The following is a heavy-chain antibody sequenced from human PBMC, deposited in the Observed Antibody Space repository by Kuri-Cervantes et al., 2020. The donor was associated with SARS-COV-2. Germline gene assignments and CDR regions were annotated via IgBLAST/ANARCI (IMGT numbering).Heavy chain of an antibody. CDR1: GFTFSSDA. CDR2: ISGNGGST. CDR3: AKATGLEWFDH. J-gene: IGHJ5*02. D-gene: IGHD4-17*01. V-gene: IGHV3-23*01. Sequence: ETLSLTCAASGFTFSSDAMSWVRQAPGEGLEWVSGISGNGGSTYYADSVEGRFTISRDNSKNTLYLQMNSLRAEDTAVYCCAKATGLEWFDHWGQGTLVTVSS.